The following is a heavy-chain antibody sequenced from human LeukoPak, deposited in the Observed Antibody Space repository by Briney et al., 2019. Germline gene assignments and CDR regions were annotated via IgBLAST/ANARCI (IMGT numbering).Heavy chain of an antibody. CDR2: ISYDGSNK. Sequence: GGSLRLSCAASGFTFSSYAMHWVRQAPGKGLEWVAVISYDGSNKYYADSVKGRFTISRDNSKNTLYLQMNSLRAEDTAVYYCARDSPLGLAAAGGVNGMDVWGQGTTVTVSS. D-gene: IGHD6-13*01. J-gene: IGHJ6*02. CDR3: ARDSPLGLAAAGGVNGMDV. CDR1: GFTFSSYA. V-gene: IGHV3-30-3*01.